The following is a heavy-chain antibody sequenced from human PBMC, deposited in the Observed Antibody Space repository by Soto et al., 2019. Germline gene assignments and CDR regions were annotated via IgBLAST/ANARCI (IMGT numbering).Heavy chain of an antibody. V-gene: IGHV3-66*01. CDR3: ARELYGSSSY. CDR1: GFTVSTNY. CDR2: LYNNGGT. D-gene: IGHD6-6*01. Sequence: EVQLVESGGGLVQPGGSLRLSCAASGFTVSTNYMIWVRQAPGKGLEWVSVLYNNGGTYYADSVKGRFTISRDNSKNTVYLQMNSLRAEDTALYYCARELYGSSSYWGQGTLVTVSS. J-gene: IGHJ4*02.